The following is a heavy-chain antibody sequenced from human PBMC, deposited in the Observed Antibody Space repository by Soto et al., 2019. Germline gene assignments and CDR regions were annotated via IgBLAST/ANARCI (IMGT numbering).Heavy chain of an antibody. CDR3: ARYCSGGSCDSNTAFDI. V-gene: IGHV1-18*01. CDR2: ISAYNGNT. J-gene: IGHJ3*02. Sequence: AAGKVCCKASGYTFTSYGITWVRQAPGQGLEYMGWISAYNGNTNYAQKLQGRDTMTADTSTNTAYMELRSLRSDDTAVYYCARYCSGGSCDSNTAFDIWGQGTMFTVS. D-gene: IGHD2-15*01. CDR1: GYTFTSYG.